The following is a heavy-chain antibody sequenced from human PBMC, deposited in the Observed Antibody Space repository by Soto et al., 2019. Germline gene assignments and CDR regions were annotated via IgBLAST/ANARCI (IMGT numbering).Heavy chain of an antibody. D-gene: IGHD6-19*01. CDR3: ARGRGYSSGWYWFDP. V-gene: IGHV4-34*01. J-gene: IGHJ5*02. CDR1: GGSFSGYY. Sequence: SETLSFTCAVYGGSFSGYYWSWIRQPPGKGLEWIGEINHSGSTNYNPSLKSRVTISVDTSKNQFSLKLSSVTAADTAVYYCARGRGYSSGWYWFDPWGQGTLVTVSS. CDR2: INHSGST.